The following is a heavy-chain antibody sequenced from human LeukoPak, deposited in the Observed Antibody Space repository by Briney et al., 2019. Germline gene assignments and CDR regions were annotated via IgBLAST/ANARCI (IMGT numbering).Heavy chain of an antibody. J-gene: IGHJ4*02. CDR1: GFTFSSYA. D-gene: IGHD1-14*01. CDR2: ISYDGSNK. Sequence: PGGSLRLSCAASGFTFSSYAMSWVRQAPGKGLEWVAVISYDGSNKYYADSVKGRFTISRDNPKNTLYLQMNSLRAEDTAVYYCAKEITLGLFDYWGQGTLVTVSS. V-gene: IGHV3-30*18. CDR3: AKEITLGLFDY.